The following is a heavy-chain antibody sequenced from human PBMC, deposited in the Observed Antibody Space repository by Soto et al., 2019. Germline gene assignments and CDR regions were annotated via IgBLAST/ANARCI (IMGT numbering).Heavy chain of an antibody. Sequence: SETLSLTCAVYGGSFSGYYWSWIRQPPGKGLEWIGEINHSGSTNYNPSLKSRVTISVDTSKNQFSLKLSSVTAADTAVYYCASQHYYDSSGYYVVYWGQGTPVTVSS. CDR3: ASQHYYDSSGYYVVY. CDR1: GGSFSGYY. D-gene: IGHD3-22*01. CDR2: INHSGST. V-gene: IGHV4-34*01. J-gene: IGHJ4*02.